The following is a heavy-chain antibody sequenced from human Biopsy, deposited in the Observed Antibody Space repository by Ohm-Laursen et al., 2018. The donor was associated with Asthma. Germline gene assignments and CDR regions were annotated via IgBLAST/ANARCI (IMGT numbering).Heavy chain of an antibody. CDR2: LFHSGTT. J-gene: IGHJ6*02. CDR3: ARMITMIQAANYYSYAMDV. D-gene: IGHD3-22*01. CDR1: GDSTNSGGYS. Sequence: SETLSLTCAVSGDSTNSGGYSWKWIRQPPGKGLEWIAYLFHSGTTYYNPSLKSRVTISVDRSKRQFSLKVNSVTAADTAVYYCARMITMIQAANYYSYAMDVWAKGPRSPSP. V-gene: IGHV4-30-2*01.